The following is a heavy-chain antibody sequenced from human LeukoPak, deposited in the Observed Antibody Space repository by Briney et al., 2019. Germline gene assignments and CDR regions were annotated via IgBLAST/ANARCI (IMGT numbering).Heavy chain of an antibody. Sequence: PGGSLRLSCAASGFTVSSNYMSWVRQAPGKGLEWVSVIYSGGSTYYADSVKGRFTISRHNSKNTLYLQMNSLRAEDTAVYYCARGGPTYYYGSGSFDYYYGMDVWGQGTTVTVSS. CDR1: GFTVSSNY. CDR3: ARGGPTYYYGSGSFDYYYGMDV. D-gene: IGHD3-10*01. CDR2: IYSGGST. J-gene: IGHJ6*02. V-gene: IGHV3-53*04.